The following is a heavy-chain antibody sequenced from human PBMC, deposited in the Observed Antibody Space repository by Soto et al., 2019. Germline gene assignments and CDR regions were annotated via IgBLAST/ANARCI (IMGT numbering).Heavy chain of an antibody. J-gene: IGHJ4*02. D-gene: IGHD6-6*01. Sequence: SETLSLTCTVSGGSISSSIYYWGWIRQPPGKGLEWIGSIYYSGSTYYNPSLKSRVTISVDTSKNQFSLKLSSVTAADTAVYYCARHELTTSDSSFDYWGQGTLVTVSS. CDR3: ARHELTTSDSSFDY. CDR2: IYYSGST. CDR1: GGSISSSIYY. V-gene: IGHV4-39*01.